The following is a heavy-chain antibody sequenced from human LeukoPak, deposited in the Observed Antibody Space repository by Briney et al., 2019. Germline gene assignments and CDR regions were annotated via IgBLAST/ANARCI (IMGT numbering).Heavy chain of an antibody. CDR1: GFTFSSCW. J-gene: IGHJ6*02. Sequence: PGGSLRLSCAASGFTFSSCWMHWVRQAPGKGLEWGSAISGSGGSTYYADSVKGRFTISRDNSKNTLYLHMNSLRAEDTAVYYCAKGVSRGPWGWLQYEPGQNYYYYYGMDVWGQGTTVTVSS. V-gene: IGHV3-23*01. CDR3: AKGVSRGPWGWLQYEPGQNYYYYYGMDV. CDR2: ISGSGGST. D-gene: IGHD5-24*01.